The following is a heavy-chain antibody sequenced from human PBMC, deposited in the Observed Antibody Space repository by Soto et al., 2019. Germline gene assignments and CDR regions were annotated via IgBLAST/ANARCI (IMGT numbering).Heavy chain of an antibody. CDR3: GKDRGGIAARPGGGYFVC. CDR2: ISGSGGST. CDR1: GFTFSSYA. J-gene: IGHJ4*02. Sequence: EVQLLESGGGLVQPGGSLRLSCAASGFTFSSYAMSWVRQAPGKGLEWVSAISGSGGSTYYADSVKGRFTISRDNSKNMLYLHMNRMRAEDTAVFYCGKDRGGIAARPGGGYFVCWGQGTLVTVSS. D-gene: IGHD6-6*01. V-gene: IGHV3-23*01.